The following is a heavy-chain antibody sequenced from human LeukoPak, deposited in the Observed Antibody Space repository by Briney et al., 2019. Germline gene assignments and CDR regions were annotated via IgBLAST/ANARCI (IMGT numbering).Heavy chain of an antibody. J-gene: IGHJ3*02. CDR1: GYTFTSYD. Sequence: ASVKVSCKASGYTFTSYDINWVRQATGQGLGWMGRIDTSNGNTKYSLKFQGRVTVTRDTSASSAYMELSSLRSEDTTVYYCARGTNYGDYFVGDTFDMWGQGTMVTVSS. V-gene: IGHV1-3*04. D-gene: IGHD4-17*01. CDR2: IDTSNGNT. CDR3: ARGTNYGDYFVGDTFDM.